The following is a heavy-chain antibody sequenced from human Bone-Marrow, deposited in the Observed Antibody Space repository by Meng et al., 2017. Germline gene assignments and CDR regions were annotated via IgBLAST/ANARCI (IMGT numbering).Heavy chain of an antibody. CDR1: GYTFTGYY. J-gene: IGHJ4*02. Sequence: GAEGKKPGGSVKVSCKDSGYTFTGYYMHWVRQAPGQGLEWMGRINPNSGGTNYAQKFQGRVTMTRDTSISTAYMELSRLRSDDTAVYYCARVLYYYDSSGYLNDYWGQGTLVTVSS. V-gene: IGHV1-2*06. CDR3: ARVLYYYDSSGYLNDY. D-gene: IGHD3-22*01. CDR2: INPNSGGT.